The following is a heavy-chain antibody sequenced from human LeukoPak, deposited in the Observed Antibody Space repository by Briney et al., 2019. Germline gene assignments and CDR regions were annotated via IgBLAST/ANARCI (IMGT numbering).Heavy chain of an antibody. CDR2: IYHSGST. D-gene: IGHD1-26*01. CDR1: GGSISSSNW. CDR3: ARLPTRGGARIVGRPDY. V-gene: IGHV4-4*02. Sequence: SSGTLSLTCAVSGGSISSSNWWSWVRQPPGKGLEWIGEIYHSGSTNYNPSLKSRVTISVDKSKNQFSLKLSSVTAADTAVYYCARLPTRGGARIVGRPDYWGQGTLVTVSS. J-gene: IGHJ4*02.